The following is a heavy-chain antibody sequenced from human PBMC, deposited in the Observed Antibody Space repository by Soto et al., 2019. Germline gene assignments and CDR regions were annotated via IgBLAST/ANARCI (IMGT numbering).Heavy chain of an antibody. D-gene: IGHD5-12*01. V-gene: IGHV3-21*01. Sequence: GGSLRLSCAASGFTFSSYSMNWVRQAPGKGLEWVSSISSSSSYIYYADSVKGRFTISRDNAKNSLYLQMNSLRAEDTAVYYCARDHVDIVAMVYYYYYGMDVWGQGTTVTVSS. J-gene: IGHJ6*02. CDR2: ISSSSSYI. CDR1: GFTFSSYS. CDR3: ARDHVDIVAMVYYYYYGMDV.